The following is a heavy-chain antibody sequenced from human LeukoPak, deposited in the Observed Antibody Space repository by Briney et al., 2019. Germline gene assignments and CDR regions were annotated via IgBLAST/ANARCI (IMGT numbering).Heavy chain of an antibody. V-gene: IGHV3-7*04. CDR1: GFTISHYW. D-gene: IGHD3-10*01. Sequence: QAGGSLRLSCAASGFTISHYWMSWVRQAPGEGLEWVASINQDGSVEHYVDSVKGRFTISRDNAKNSLYLQMNTLRAEDTAVYYCTGDCCGSGSHDYWGQGALVTVSS. J-gene: IGHJ4*02. CDR3: TGDCCGSGSHDY. CDR2: INQDGSVE.